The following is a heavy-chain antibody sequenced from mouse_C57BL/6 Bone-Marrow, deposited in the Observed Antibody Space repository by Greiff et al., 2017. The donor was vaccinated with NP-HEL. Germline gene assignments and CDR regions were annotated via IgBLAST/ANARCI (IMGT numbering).Heavy chain of an antibody. V-gene: IGHV14-4*01. CDR2: IDPENGDP. D-gene: IGHD6-1*01. J-gene: IGHJ4*01. Sequence: EVQRVESGAELVRPGASVKLSCTASGFNIKDDYMHWVKQRPEQGLEWIGWIDPENGDPEYAPKFQGKATITADTSSNTAYLQLSSLTSEDTAVYYCTTTLWGWGQGTSVTVSA. CDR3: TTTLWG. CDR1: GFNIKDDY.